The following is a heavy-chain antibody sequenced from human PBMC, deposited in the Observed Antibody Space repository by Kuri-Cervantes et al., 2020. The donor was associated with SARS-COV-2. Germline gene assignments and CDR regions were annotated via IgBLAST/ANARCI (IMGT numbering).Heavy chain of an antibody. CDR3: ARGGYSSSWYGLYNWFDP. V-gene: IGHV4-34*01. CDR1: GGSFSGYY. D-gene: IGHD6-13*01. CDR2: INHSGST. J-gene: IGHJ5*02. Sequence: ESLKISCAVYGGSFSGYYWSWIRQPPGKGLEWIGEINHSGSTNYNPSLKGRVTISVDTSKNQFSLKLSSVTAADTAVYYCARGGYSSSWYGLYNWFDPWGQGTLVTVSS.